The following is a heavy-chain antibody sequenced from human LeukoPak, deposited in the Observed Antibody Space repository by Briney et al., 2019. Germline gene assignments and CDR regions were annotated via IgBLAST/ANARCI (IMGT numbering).Heavy chain of an antibody. J-gene: IGHJ4*02. CDR3: ARYYYDSSGYLFDY. Sequence: SETLSLTCTVSGGSISSYYWSWIRQPPGKGLEWIGYIYYSGSTNYNPSLKSRVTISVDTSKNQFSLKLSSVTAADTAVDYCARYYYDSSGYLFDYWGQGTLVTVSS. V-gene: IGHV4-59*01. CDR2: IYYSGST. D-gene: IGHD3-22*01. CDR1: GGSISSYY.